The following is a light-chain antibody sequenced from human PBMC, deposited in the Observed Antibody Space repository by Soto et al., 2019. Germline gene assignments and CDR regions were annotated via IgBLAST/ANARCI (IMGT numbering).Light chain of an antibody. V-gene: IGKV3-20*01. CDR1: QSVRSSE. CDR2: GAS. CDR3: QQYGSSPLT. Sequence: EIVLTQSPGTLSLSPGERATLSCRASQSVRSSELAWYQQKPGQAPRLLIYGASTRATAIPDRVSGSGSGIDFTLTISRLEPEDFAVYYCQQYGSSPLTFGGGTKVEFK. J-gene: IGKJ4*01.